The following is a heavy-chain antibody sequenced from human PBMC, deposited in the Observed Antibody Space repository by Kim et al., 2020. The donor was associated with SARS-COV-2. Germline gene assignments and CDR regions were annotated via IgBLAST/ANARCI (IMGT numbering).Heavy chain of an antibody. CDR1: GESISSSSHH. CDR2: IHYSGST. Sequence: SETLSLTCTVSGESISSSSHHWGWVRQPPGKGLAWIGSIHYSGSTYYNPSLKSRVTISVDTSKNQFSLKLTSVTAADTAVYYCARRPGRYSSGSFDPWGQGTLVTVSS. CDR3: ARRPGRYSSGSFDP. D-gene: IGHD6-19*01. V-gene: IGHV4-39*01. J-gene: IGHJ5*02.